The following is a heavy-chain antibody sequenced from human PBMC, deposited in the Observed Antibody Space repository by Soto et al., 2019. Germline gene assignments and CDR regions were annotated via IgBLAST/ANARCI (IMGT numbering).Heavy chain of an antibody. V-gene: IGHV3-64D*06. Sequence: EVQLVESGGDLVQPGGSLRLSCSASGFTFSNYAMHWVRQAPGKGLEYVSAITSNGGSTYYPDSVNGRFTIFRDNSKNTVFIQMSSLRPEDTAVYYCVKALSARYNSAKAFDVWGQGTMVTVSS. CDR1: GFTFSNYA. D-gene: IGHD2-2*02. CDR3: VKALSARYNSAKAFDV. J-gene: IGHJ3*01. CDR2: ITSNGGST.